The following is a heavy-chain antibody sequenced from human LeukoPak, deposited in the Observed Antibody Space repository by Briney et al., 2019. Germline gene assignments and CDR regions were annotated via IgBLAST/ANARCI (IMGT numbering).Heavy chain of an antibody. CDR3: ARDIGDYVWGSYRSTYFDY. Sequence: ASVKVSCKASGYTFTSCGISWVRQAPGQGLEWMGWISAYNGNTNYAQKLQGRVTMTTDTSTSTAHMELRSLRSDDTAVYYCARDIGDYVWGSYRSTYFDYWGQGTLVTVSS. D-gene: IGHD3-16*02. V-gene: IGHV1-18*01. CDR1: GYTFTSCG. CDR2: ISAYNGNT. J-gene: IGHJ4*02.